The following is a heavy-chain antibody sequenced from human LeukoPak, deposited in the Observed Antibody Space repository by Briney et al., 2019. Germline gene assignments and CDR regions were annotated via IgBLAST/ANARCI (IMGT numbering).Heavy chain of an antibody. V-gene: IGHV3-23*01. CDR3: AKDGGYDYSLDAFDI. J-gene: IGHJ3*02. CDR2: ITGSDGST. D-gene: IGHD5-12*01. Sequence: GGSLRLSCAASGFTFRSYAMSWVRQAPGKGLEWVSAITGSDGSTYYADSVKGRFIVSRDNSKNTLYLQMNSLGAEDTAVYYCAKDGGYDYSLDAFDIWGQGTTVTVSS. CDR1: GFTFRSYA.